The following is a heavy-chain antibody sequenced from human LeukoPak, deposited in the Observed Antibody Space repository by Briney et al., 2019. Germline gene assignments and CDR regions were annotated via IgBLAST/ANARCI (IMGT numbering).Heavy chain of an antibody. CDR1: GFTFTSYS. CDR3: ARKAQYNGHYPLDY. J-gene: IGHJ4*02. V-gene: IGHV3-23*01. D-gene: IGHD1-7*01. Sequence: GGSLRLSCAASGFTFTSYSMSWVRQAPGKGLEWVSGTSVRGDYTYYADSVKGRFTISRDSSKNTLFLQMNSLRAEDTALYFCARKAQYNGHYPLDYWGQGTLVTVSS. CDR2: TSVRGDYT.